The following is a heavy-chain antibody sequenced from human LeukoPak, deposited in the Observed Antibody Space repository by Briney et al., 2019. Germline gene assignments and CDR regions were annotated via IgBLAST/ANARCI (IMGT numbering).Heavy chain of an antibody. Sequence: GGSLRLSCAASGFTFNTYTMNWVRQAPGKGLEWVSSTTGSGDSTHYADSVKGRFTISRDNFKNTLYLQMNSLRAEDTAVYYCAKDGVNWGSYFDHWGQGTLVTVSS. V-gene: IGHV3-23*01. CDR2: TTGSGDST. CDR1: GFTFNTYT. J-gene: IGHJ4*02. D-gene: IGHD7-27*01. CDR3: AKDGVNWGSYFDH.